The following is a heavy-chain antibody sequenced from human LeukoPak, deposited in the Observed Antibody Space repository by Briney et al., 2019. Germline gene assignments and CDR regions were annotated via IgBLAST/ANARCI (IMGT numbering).Heavy chain of an antibody. CDR1: GGSFSGYY. CDR3: ARVKGHGDYDY. J-gene: IGHJ4*02. D-gene: IGHD4-17*01. CDR2: IYHSGST. Sequence: PSETLSLTCAVYGGSFSGYYWSWIRQPPGKGLEWIGEIYHSGSTNYNPSLKSRVTISVDKSKNQFSLKLSSVTAADTAVYYCARVKGHGDYDYWGQGTLVTVSS. V-gene: IGHV4-34*01.